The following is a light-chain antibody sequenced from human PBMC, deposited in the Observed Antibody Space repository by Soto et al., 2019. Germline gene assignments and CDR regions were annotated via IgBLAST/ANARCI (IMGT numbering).Light chain of an antibody. Sequence: DIVMTQTPVSLSVSPGQPASISCKSSQSLLHSDGKTPLYWYLQRPGQPPHLLIYEVSNRFTGVPDRFSGSGSGTDFTLKISRVDADDVGIYYCMQSLQLPLTFGGGTKVDIK. CDR2: EVS. J-gene: IGKJ4*01. CDR3: MQSLQLPLT. V-gene: IGKV2D-29*01. CDR1: QSLLHSDGKTP.